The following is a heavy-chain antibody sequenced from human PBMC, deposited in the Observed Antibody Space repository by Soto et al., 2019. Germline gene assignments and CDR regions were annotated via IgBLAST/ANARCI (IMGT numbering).Heavy chain of an antibody. D-gene: IGHD3-10*01. CDR3: ARLYGSGQWNWFDP. CDR1: GYSFISYW. Sequence: PGESLKISCKGSGYSFISYWIGWVRQMPGRGLEWMGIIYPHDSDTRYSPSFQGQVTISADKSISTAYLQWSSLKASDSAMYCCARLYGSGQWNWFDPWGQGTLVTVSS. J-gene: IGHJ5*02. CDR2: IYPHDSDT. V-gene: IGHV5-51*01.